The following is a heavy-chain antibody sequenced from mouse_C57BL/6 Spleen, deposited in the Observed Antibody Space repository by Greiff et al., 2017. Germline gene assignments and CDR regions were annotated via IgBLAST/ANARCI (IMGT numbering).Heavy chain of an antibody. CDR1: GYTFTDYY. CDR2: INPNNGGT. V-gene: IGHV1-26*01. D-gene: IGHD1-1*01. Sequence: VQLQQSGPELVKPGASVKISCKASGYTFTDYYMNWVKQSHGKSLEWIGDINPNNGGTSYNQKFKGKATLPVDKSSSTAYMELSSLTSEDSAVYYCARGTTVVATDAMDYWGQGTSVTVSS. J-gene: IGHJ4*01. CDR3: ARGTTVVATDAMDY.